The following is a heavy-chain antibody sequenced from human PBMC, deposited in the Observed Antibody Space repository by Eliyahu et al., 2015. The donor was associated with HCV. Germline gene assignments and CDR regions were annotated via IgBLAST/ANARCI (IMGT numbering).Heavy chain of an antibody. D-gene: IGHD3-22*01. V-gene: IGHV1-46*04. J-gene: IGHJ1*01. CDR3: ARDTPDYYDSSGSEYFQH. CDR1: GYTFTSYY. Sequence: QVQLVQSGAEVKKPGASVKVSCKASGYTFTSYYRHWVRQAPGQGLEWMGIINPSGGSTSYAQKLQGRVTMTRDTSTSTVYMELSSLRSEDTAVYYCARDTPDYYDSSGSEYFQHWGQGTLVTVSS. CDR2: INPSGGST.